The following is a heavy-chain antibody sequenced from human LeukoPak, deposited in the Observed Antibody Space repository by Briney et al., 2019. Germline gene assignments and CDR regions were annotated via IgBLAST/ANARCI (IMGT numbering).Heavy chain of an antibody. CDR3: AREWGPIAVSGGPGY. Sequence: GGSLTLSCAASGFTFSDYAMSWVRQAPGKGLEWVALIWFDGRNKFHADSVKGRFTISRDNSKNTLFLQMNSLRAEDTAVYYCAREWGPIAVSGGPGYWGQGALVTVSS. CDR1: GFTFSDYA. J-gene: IGHJ4*02. V-gene: IGHV3-33*08. D-gene: IGHD6-19*01. CDR2: IWFDGRNK.